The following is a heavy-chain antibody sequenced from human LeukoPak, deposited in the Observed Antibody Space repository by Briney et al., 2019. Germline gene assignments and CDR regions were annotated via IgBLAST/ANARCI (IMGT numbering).Heavy chain of an antibody. V-gene: IGHV4-61*02. D-gene: IGHD1-26*01. Sequence: SQTLSPTCTVSGDSISSGDYYWSWIRQPAGKGLEWIGRISSSGSTNYNPSLKSRVTISVDTSKNQFSLKLSSVTAADTAVYYCARDRKSGSLLRFDYWGQGTLVTVSS. J-gene: IGHJ4*02. CDR1: GDSISSGDYY. CDR3: ARDRKSGSLLRFDY. CDR2: ISSSGST.